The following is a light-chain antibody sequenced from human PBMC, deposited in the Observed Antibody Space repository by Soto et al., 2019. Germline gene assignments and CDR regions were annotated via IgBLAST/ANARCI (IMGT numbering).Light chain of an antibody. Sequence: EIVLTQSPGTLSLSPGERATLSCRASQSVNSNYLAWYQQKPGQAPRLLMYETSTRATGIPDRFSGSGSGTDFTLTISRLEPEDFAVYYCHQYDNWWTFGQGTKVDIK. CDR2: ETS. V-gene: IGKV3-20*01. J-gene: IGKJ1*01. CDR3: HQYDNWWT. CDR1: QSVNSNY.